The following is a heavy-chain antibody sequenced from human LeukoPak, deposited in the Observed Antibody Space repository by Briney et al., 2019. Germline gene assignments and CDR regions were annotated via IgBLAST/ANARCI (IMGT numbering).Heavy chain of an antibody. V-gene: IGHV3-48*03. CDR1: GFTFSNYE. CDR2: ISSSGSTI. Sequence: PGGSLRLSCAASGFTFSNYEMNWVRQAPGKGLEWVSYISSSGSTIYYADSVKGRFTISRDNPKNLLYLQMNSLGAEDTAVYYCARDAEYQLLYDAFDMWGQGTMVTVSS. CDR3: ARDAEYQLLYDAFDM. D-gene: IGHD2-2*01. J-gene: IGHJ3*02.